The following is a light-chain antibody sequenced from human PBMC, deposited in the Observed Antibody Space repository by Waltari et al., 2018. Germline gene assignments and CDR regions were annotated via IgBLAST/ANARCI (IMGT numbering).Light chain of an antibody. CDR1: SGHSNNI. J-gene: IGLJ3*02. CDR2: VNSDGSH. CDR3: QTGGHGTWV. Sequence: SLGASVKLTCTLSSGHSNNIIAWLQQRPEKGPRYLMKVNSDGSHIRGDEIPDRFSGSSSGAERYLTISSLQSEDEADYYCQTGGHGTWVFGGGTKLTVL. V-gene: IGLV4-69*01.